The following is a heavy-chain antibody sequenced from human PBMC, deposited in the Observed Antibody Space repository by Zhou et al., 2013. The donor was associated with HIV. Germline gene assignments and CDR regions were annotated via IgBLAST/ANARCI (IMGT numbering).Heavy chain of an antibody. CDR2: INHSEST. CDR3: ARWITGGGYFDY. V-gene: IGHV4-34*01. CDR1: GGSFSGYY. D-gene: IGHD7-27*01. Sequence: QVQLQQWGAGLLKPSETLSLTCAVYGGSFSGYYWSWIRQPPGKGLEWIGEINHSESTNYNPSLKSRVTISVDTSKNQFSLKLTSVTAADTAVYYCARWITGGGYFDYWGQGTLVTVSS. J-gene: IGHJ4*02.